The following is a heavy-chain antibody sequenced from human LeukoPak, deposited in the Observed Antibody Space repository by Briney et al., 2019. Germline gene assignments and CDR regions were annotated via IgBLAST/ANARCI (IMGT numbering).Heavy chain of an antibody. CDR2: MNPNSGNT. V-gene: IGHV1-8*01. CDR1: GYTFTSYD. Sequence: ASVKVSCKASGYTFTSYDINWVRQATGQGLEWMGWMNPNSGNTGYAQKFQGRVTMTRNTSISTAYMELSSLGSEDTAVYYCARVLRDYVIYYYGMDVWGQGTTVTVSS. D-gene: IGHD4-17*01. CDR3: ARVLRDYVIYYYGMDV. J-gene: IGHJ6*02.